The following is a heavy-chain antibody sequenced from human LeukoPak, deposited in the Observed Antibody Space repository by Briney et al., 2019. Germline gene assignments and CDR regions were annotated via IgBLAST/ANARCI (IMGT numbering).Heavy chain of an antibody. CDR1: GFTFSSYG. CDR2: ISYDGSNK. J-gene: IGHJ4*02. Sequence: GRSLRLSCAASGFTFSSYGMHGVRQAPGKGLEWVAVISYDGSNKYYADSVKGRFTISRDNSKNTLYLQMNSLRAEDTAVYYCAKGTGYDYWGQGTLVTVSS. D-gene: IGHD7-27*01. CDR3: AKGTGYDY. V-gene: IGHV3-30*18.